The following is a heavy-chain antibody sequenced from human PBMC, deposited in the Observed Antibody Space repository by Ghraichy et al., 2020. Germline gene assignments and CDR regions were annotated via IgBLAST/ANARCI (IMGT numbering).Heavy chain of an antibody. V-gene: IGHV3-15*01. Sequence: GGSLRLSCAASGFTFSNAWMSWVRQAPGKGLEWVGRIKSKTDGGTTDYAAPVKGRFTISRDDSKNTLYLQMNSLKTEDTAVYYCTTVENYDSSGHPFDYWGQGTLVTVSS. J-gene: IGHJ4*02. D-gene: IGHD3-22*01. CDR2: IKSKTDGGTT. CDR1: GFTFSNAW. CDR3: TTVENYDSSGHPFDY.